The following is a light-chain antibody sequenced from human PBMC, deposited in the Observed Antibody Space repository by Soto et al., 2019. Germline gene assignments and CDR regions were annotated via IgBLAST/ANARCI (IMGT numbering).Light chain of an antibody. CDR2: DTN. CDR3: ATWDASLNAGV. J-gene: IGLJ2*01. CDR1: TSNIGNNY. V-gene: IGLV1-51*01. Sequence: QSVLTQPPAVSAAPGQKVTISCSGTTSNIGNNYVSWYQQLPGTAPKLLIYDTNERPSGIPDRFSVSKSGTSATLGITGLQAGDEADYYCATWDASLNAGVFGGGTKLTVL.